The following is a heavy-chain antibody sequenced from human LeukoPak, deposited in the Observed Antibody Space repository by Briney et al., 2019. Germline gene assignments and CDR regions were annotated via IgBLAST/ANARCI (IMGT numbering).Heavy chain of an antibody. CDR2: IYYSGST. J-gene: IGHJ4*02. CDR3: ARVTGYMIEDYFDY. V-gene: IGHV4-59*01. Sequence: SETLSLTCTVSGGPISSYYWSWIRQPAGKGLEWIGYIYYSGSTNYNPSLKSRVTISVETSKNQFSLKLSSVTAADTAVYYCARVTGYMIEDYFDYWGQGTLVTVSS. D-gene: IGHD3-22*01. CDR1: GGPISSYY.